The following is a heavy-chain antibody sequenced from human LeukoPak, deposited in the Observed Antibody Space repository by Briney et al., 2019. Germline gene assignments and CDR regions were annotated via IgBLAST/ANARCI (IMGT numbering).Heavy chain of an antibody. CDR3: ARTTVTVYYYYYYYMDV. CDR2: IYYSGST. V-gene: IGHV4-59*01. CDR1: GGSISSYY. Sequence: NPSETLSLTCTVSGGSISSYYWSWIRQPLGKGLEWIGYIYYSGSTNYNPSLKSRVTISVDTSKNQFSLKLSSVTAADTAVYYCARTTVTVYYYYYYYMDVWGKGTTVTVSS. D-gene: IGHD4-17*01. J-gene: IGHJ6*03.